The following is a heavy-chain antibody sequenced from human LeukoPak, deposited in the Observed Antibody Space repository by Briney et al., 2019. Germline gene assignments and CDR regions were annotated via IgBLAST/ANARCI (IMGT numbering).Heavy chain of an antibody. D-gene: IGHD3-22*01. CDR1: GFTFSSYW. V-gene: IGHV3-7*01. CDR3: ARYCSNRRGVVLSCSCYAY. Sequence: GGSLRLSCAASGFTFSSYWMSWVREAPGKGLEWVANIKQDGSEKYYVDSVKGGFTIYRDSAENTLYLQMNSLRAEDKAVYYCARYCSNRRGVVLSCSCYAYWGQGTLVTVSS. CDR2: IKQDGSEK. J-gene: IGHJ4*02.